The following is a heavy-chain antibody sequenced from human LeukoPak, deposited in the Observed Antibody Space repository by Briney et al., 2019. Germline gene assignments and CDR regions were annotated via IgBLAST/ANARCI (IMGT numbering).Heavy chain of an antibody. J-gene: IGHJ6*03. CDR2: ILDSGYST. CDR1: GFTFSSYG. CDR3: AKLGGHPLHNYYVGV. D-gene: IGHD3-16*01. Sequence: QTGGSLRLSCAASGFTFSSYGMHWVRQAPGKGLEWVSGILDSGYSTYYANSVKGRFTISRDNSNNTLYLQMNSLRAEDTAVYYCAKLGGHPLHNYYVGVWGKGTTVAVSS. V-gene: IGHV3-23*01.